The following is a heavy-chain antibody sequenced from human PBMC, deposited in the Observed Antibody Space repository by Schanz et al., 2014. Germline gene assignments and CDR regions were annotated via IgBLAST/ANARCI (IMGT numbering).Heavy chain of an antibody. J-gene: IGHJ5*02. D-gene: IGHD2-15*01. Sequence: EVQLLESGGTVVQPGGSLRVSCAASGFVFRTFAMYWVRQAPGKGLEWVRFIRNKGDGGTTAETTSVKGGVTISGHDSRAIMPLVMNALKAEVASVCHRSSLSAVMQNFGGCEVSRYDHWGQGTLVTVSS. CDR1: GFVFRTFA. CDR2: IRNKGDGGTT. V-gene: IGHV3-49*04. CDR3: SSLSAVMQNFGGCEVSRYDH.